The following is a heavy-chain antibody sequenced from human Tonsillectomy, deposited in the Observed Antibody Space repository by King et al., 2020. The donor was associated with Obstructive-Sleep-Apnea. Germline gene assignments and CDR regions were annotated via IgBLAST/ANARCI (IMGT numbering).Heavy chain of an antibody. V-gene: IGHV4-4*02. CDR1: GGSISSSDW. CDR2: IYYSGST. D-gene: IGHD3-22*01. CDR3: ALGNGSGYNG. J-gene: IGHJ4*02. Sequence: QLQESGPGLVKPSGTLSLTFAVSGGSISSSDWWSWVRQPPGKGLEWIGEIYYSGSTNYNPSLNGRITISIENSKNQFSLKLNSVTAADPAVYYCALGNGSGYNGWGQGTLVTVSS.